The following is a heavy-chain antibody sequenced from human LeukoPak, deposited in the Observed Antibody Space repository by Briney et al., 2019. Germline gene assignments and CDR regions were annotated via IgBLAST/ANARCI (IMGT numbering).Heavy chain of an antibody. D-gene: IGHD2-15*01. Sequence: PGGSLRLSCAASGFTFINAWMAWVRQAPGKGLEWVGRIKAKAHGGTIEYAAPVKGRFTISRDDSKNTLDLQMNSLRAEDAAIYYCAKAPVTSCRGAFCYPFDSWGQGTRVTVSS. CDR2: IKAKAHGGTI. J-gene: IGHJ4*02. CDR3: AKAPVTSCRGAFCYPFDS. V-gene: IGHV3-15*01. CDR1: GFTFINAW.